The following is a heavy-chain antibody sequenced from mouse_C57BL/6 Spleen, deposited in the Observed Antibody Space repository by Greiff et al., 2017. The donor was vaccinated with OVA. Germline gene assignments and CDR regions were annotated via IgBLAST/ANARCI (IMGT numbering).Heavy chain of an antibody. CDR2: IYPGDGDT. D-gene: IGHD4-1*02. Sequence: VQVVESGAELVKPGASVKISCKASGYAFSSYWMNWVKQRPGKGLEWIGQIYPGDGDTNYNGKFKGKATLTADKSSSTAYMQLSSLTSEDSAVYFCARQLGEAMDYWGQGTSVTVSS. J-gene: IGHJ4*01. CDR3: ARQLGEAMDY. V-gene: IGHV1-80*01. CDR1: GYAFSSYW.